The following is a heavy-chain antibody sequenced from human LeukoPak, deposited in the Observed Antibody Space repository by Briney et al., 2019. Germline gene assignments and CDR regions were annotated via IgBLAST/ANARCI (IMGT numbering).Heavy chain of an antibody. CDR1: GFTFTTYA. J-gene: IGHJ4*02. V-gene: IGHV3-23*01. D-gene: IGHD6-19*01. Sequence: GGSLRLSCAASGFTFTTYAMNWVRQAPGKGLEWVSATVSSGGSTYYADSVKGRFTISRDNSKNTLFLQMNSLRAEDTAVYYCAKGASGWNYNDYWGQGTLVTVSS. CDR2: TVSSGGST. CDR3: AKGASGWNYNDY.